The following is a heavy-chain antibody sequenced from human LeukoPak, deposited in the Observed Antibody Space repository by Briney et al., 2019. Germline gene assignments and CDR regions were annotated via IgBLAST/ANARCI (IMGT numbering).Heavy chain of an antibody. J-gene: IGHJ5*02. CDR2: IYHSGST. CDR1: GYAISSDYY. CDR3: SRGSIYDSRGVDP. D-gene: IGHD3-22*01. V-gene: IGHV4-38-2*02. Sequence: PSETLSLTCTVSGYAISSDYYWTWVRQPPGKGLEWIGSIYHSGSTYYNPSLKRRVTISIDTSKNHFSLKVNSVTAADTAVYYCSRGSIYDSRGVDPWGQGTLVTVSS.